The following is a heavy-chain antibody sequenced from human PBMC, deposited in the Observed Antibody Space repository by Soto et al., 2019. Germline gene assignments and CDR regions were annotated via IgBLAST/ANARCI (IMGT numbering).Heavy chain of an antibody. CDR1: GYTFTSYD. Sequence: QVQLVQSGAEVKKPGASVKVSCKASGYTFTSYDINWVRQATGQGLEWMGWMNPNSGNTDYAQKFQGRVTMTRNNSISTAYMELSSLRSEDTAVYYCARERSAAGAGWFDPGGQGDRVTVSS. J-gene: IGHJ5*02. CDR2: MNPNSGNT. V-gene: IGHV1-8*01. D-gene: IGHD6-13*01. CDR3: ARERSAAGAGWFDP.